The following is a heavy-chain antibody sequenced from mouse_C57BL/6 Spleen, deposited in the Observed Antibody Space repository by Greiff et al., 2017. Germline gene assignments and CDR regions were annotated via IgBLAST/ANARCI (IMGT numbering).Heavy chain of an antibody. V-gene: IGHV3-6*01. CDR2: ISYDGSN. CDR3: ARASYYAMDY. CDR1: GYSITSGYY. Sequence: DVKLQESGPGLVKPSQSLSLTCSVTGYSITSGYYWNWIRQFPGNKLEWMGYISYDGSNNYNPSLKNRISLTRDTSKNQFFLKLNSVTTEDTATYYCARASYYAMDYWGQGTSVTVSS. J-gene: IGHJ4*01.